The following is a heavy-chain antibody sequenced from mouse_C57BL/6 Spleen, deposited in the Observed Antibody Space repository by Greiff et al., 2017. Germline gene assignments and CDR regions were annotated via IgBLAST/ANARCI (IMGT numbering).Heavy chain of an antibody. Sequence: VQLQQSGAELVRPGASVTLSCKASGYTFTDYEMHWVKQTPVHGLEWIGAIDPETGGTAYNQKFKGKAILTADKSSRTAYMELRSLTSEDSAVYYCTRPYYYGSSPHWYFDVWGTGTTVTVSS. D-gene: IGHD1-1*01. CDR1: GYTFTDYE. CDR3: TRPYYYGSSPHWYFDV. J-gene: IGHJ1*03. CDR2: IDPETGGT. V-gene: IGHV1-15*01.